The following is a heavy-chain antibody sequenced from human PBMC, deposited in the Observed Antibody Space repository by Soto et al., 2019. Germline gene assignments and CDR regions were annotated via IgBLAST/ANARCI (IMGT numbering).Heavy chain of an antibody. CDR1: GYTFTGYY. CDR2: INPNSGGT. J-gene: IGHJ6*03. D-gene: IGHD6-6*01. V-gene: IGHV1-2*04. CDR3: ARDGYSSSSPGYYYMDV. Sequence: GASVKVSCKASGYTFTGYYMHWVRQAPGQGLEWMGWINPNSGGTNYAQKFQGWVTMTRDTSISTAYMELSRLRSDDTAVYYCARDGYSSSSPGYYYMDVWGKGTTVTVSS.